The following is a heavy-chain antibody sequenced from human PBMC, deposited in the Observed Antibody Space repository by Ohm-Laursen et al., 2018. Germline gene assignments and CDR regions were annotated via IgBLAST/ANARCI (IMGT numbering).Heavy chain of an antibody. CDR2: ISSGSTYI. V-gene: IGHV3-21*01. D-gene: IGHD4-23*01. Sequence: SLRPSCAASGFTFSSYGMNWVRQAPGKGLEWVSSISSGSTYIYYADSVKGRFTISRDNAKNSLYLQMNSLRAEDTAVYYCARDAYGGNSRWSDPWGQGTLVTVSS. J-gene: IGHJ5*02. CDR3: ARDAYGGNSRWSDP. CDR1: GFTFSSYG.